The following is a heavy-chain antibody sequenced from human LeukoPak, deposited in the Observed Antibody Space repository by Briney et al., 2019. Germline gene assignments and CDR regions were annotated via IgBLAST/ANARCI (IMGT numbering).Heavy chain of an antibody. CDR3: ARDWAHGSFDL. CDR1: GYPFTAFS. D-gene: IGHD3-16*01. J-gene: IGHJ4*02. V-gene: IGHV1-46*01. CDR2: INPGIFTT. Sequence: APVKVSCKALGYPFTAFSLHWVRQAPGQGPEWMAIINPGIFTTTYAQKLQDRITVTSDTSTATVYMELRSLRLEDTAVYFCARDWAHGSFDLWGQGTLVTVPS.